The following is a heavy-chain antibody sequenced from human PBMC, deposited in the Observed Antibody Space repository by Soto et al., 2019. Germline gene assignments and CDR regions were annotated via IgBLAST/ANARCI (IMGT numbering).Heavy chain of an antibody. J-gene: IGHJ4*02. CDR1: GFTFSDYY. V-gene: IGHV3-11*06. Sequence: PGGSLSLSCAASGFTFSDYYMSWLRQAPGKGLEWVSYVSSSSSYTNYAESVKGRFTISRDNAKNSLYLQMNSLRAEDTAVYYCARDSAMFAATGIAAADYWGQGTLVTVSS. D-gene: IGHD6-13*01. CDR3: ARDSAMFAATGIAAADY. CDR2: VSSSSSYT.